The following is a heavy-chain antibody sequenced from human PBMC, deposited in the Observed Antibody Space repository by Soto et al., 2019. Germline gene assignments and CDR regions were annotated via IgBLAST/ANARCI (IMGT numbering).Heavy chain of an antibody. CDR1: GFTFSSYG. Sequence: GGSLRLSCAASGFTFSSYGMHWVRQAPGKGLEWVAVIYYDGSNKYYADSVKGRFTISRDNSKNTLFLQMNSLRVEDTAVYYCAREDTGWYGRSDYWGQGTVVTVSS. CDR2: IYYDGSNK. J-gene: IGHJ4*02. V-gene: IGHV3-33*01. D-gene: IGHD6-19*01. CDR3: AREDTGWYGRSDY.